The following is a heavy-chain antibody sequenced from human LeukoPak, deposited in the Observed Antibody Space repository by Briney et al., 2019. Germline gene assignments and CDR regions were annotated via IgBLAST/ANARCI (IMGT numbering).Heavy chain of an antibody. D-gene: IGHD4-17*01. CDR1: GFTFSSYS. CDR2: ISSSSSYI. V-gene: IGHV3-21*01. J-gene: IGHJ4*02. Sequence: GGSLRLSCAASGFTFSSYSMNWVRQAPGKGLEWVSSISSSSSYIYYADSVKGRFTISRDSAKNSLYLQMNSLRAEDTAVYYCARDPSTVTTTPYYFDYWGQGALVTVSS. CDR3: ARDPSTVTTTPYYFDY.